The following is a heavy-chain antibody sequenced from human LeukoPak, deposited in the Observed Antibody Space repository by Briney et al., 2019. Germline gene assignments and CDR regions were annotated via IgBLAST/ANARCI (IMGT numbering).Heavy chain of an antibody. D-gene: IGHD6-13*01. CDR1: GFTFSSYG. J-gene: IGHJ4*02. CDR3: AKDRGYLDY. V-gene: IGHV3-30*18. Sequence: PGRSLRLSCAASGFTFSSYGMHWVRQAPGKGLEWVAVISYDGSNKYYADSVKGRFTISRDNSENTLYLQMNSLRAEDTAVYYCAKDRGYLDYWGQGTLVTVSS. CDR2: ISYDGSNK.